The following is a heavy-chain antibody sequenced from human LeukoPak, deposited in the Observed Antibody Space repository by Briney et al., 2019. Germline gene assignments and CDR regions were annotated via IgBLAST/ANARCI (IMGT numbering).Heavy chain of an antibody. J-gene: IGHJ4*02. CDR3: ARDLPGVPIDH. Sequence: GGSLRLSCAASGFTFSTYNMNWIRQAPGKGLEWVSSITTGSTDIYYADSLKGRFTISRDDAKNSVYLQMNSLRVEDTAVYYCARDLPGVPIDHWGQGILVIVSS. V-gene: IGHV3-21*06. D-gene: IGHD7-27*01. CDR2: ITTGSTDI. CDR1: GFTFSTYN.